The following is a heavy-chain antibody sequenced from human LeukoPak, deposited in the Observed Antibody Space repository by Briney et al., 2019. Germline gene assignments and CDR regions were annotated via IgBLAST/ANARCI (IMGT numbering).Heavy chain of an antibody. CDR1: GFTFSSYE. D-gene: IGHD5-18*01. CDR2: ISSSSPYI. CDR3: ARLYSRVGPFDY. J-gene: IGHJ4*02. V-gene: IGHV3-21*01. Sequence: SGGSLRLSCAASGFTFSSYEMNWVRQAPGKGLGWVASISSSSPYIYYTDSVKGRFTISRDNAKNSLYLQMNSLRAEDTAVYYCARLYSRVGPFDYWGQGTLVTVSS.